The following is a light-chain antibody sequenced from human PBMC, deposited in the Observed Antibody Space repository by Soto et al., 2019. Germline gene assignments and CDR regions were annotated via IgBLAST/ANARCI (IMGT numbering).Light chain of an antibody. Sequence: QSVLTQPASVSGSPGQSITISCTGTGSDVGGHNFVSWYQQHPGRAPKLLIYEVSRRPSGVSNRFSGSKSGDTASLTISGLQAEDEADYYCYSYRGYYTRVFGTGTKVTVL. J-gene: IGLJ1*01. V-gene: IGLV2-14*01. CDR2: EVS. CDR1: GSDVGGHNF. CDR3: YSYRGYYTRV.